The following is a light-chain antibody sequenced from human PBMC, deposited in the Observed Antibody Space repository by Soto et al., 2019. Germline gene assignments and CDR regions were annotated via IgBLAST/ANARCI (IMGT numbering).Light chain of an antibody. CDR1: TRDIAGYNY. V-gene: IGLV2-14*01. Sequence: QSALTQPRSVSGSPGQSVTISCTGTTRDIAGYNYISWYQQLPGKAPKLMIYQVTIRPSGISNRFSGSKSGNTASLTISGLQAEDEADYYCTSFSSSTSLYVFGTGTKLTVL. CDR2: QVT. J-gene: IGLJ1*01. CDR3: TSFSSSTSLYV.